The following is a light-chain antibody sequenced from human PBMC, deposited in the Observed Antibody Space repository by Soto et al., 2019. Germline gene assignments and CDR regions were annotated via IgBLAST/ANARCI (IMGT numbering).Light chain of an antibody. Sequence: DIQMTQSPSSLSASVGDRVTITCQASQDISNYLNWYQQKPGKAPKLLIYDASNLETGVPSRFSGSGSGTDFTFTIRSLQPKDIATYYCQQYDNLPALTFGGGTKVEIK. CDR3: QQYDNLPALT. CDR1: QDISNY. J-gene: IGKJ4*01. CDR2: DAS. V-gene: IGKV1-33*01.